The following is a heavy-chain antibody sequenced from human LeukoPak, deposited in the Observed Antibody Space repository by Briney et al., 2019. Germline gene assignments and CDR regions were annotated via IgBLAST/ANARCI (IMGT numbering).Heavy chain of an antibody. J-gene: IGHJ6*02. CDR2: IKQDGSEK. CDR1: GFTFSSYW. Sequence: GGSLRLSCAASGFTFSSYWMGWVRQAPGKGLEWVANIKQDGSEKYYVDSVKGRFTISRDNAKNSLYLQMNSLRAEDTAVYYCARDGSSYYGSGDYYYYGMDVWGQGTTVTVPS. V-gene: IGHV3-7*01. CDR3: ARDGSSYYGSGDYYYYGMDV. D-gene: IGHD3-10*01.